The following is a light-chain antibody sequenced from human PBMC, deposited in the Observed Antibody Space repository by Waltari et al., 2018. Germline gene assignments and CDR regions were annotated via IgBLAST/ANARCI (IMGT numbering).Light chain of an antibody. J-gene: IGKJ1*01. CDR3: QQSYSTPWT. Sequence: DTQLSQFPSTLAASVGDRVTITCRAREAINKWLAWYQQKPGKAPKVLIYDASTLQSGVPSRFSGSGSGTEFTLTIDSLQPDDFATYYCQQSYSTPWTFGRGTKVEIK. CDR2: DAS. CDR1: EAINKW. V-gene: IGKV1-5*01.